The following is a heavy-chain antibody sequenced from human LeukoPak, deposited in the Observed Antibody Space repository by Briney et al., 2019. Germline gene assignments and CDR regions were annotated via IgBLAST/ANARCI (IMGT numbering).Heavy chain of an antibody. CDR3: ARLRFLAYYYYYGSGSPNLSVPRTFDY. CDR1: GGSISSSNW. CDR2: IYHSGST. V-gene: IGHV4-4*02. Sequence: SETLSLTCAVSGGSISSSNWWSWVRQPPGKGLEWIGEIYHSGSTNYNPSLKSRVTISVDKSKNQFSLKLSSVTAADTAVYYCARLRFLAYYYYYGSGSPNLSVPRTFDYWGQGTLVTVSS. D-gene: IGHD3-10*01. J-gene: IGHJ4*02.